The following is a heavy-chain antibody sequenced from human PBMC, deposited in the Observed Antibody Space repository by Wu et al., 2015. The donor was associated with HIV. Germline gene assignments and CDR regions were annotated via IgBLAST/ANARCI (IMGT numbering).Heavy chain of an antibody. CDR2: IRPDSGAT. Sequence: QAQLVQSGPEAKRPGASVKVSCKASYILTSYPIGWVRQAPGQGLEWMGWIRPDSGATHYAEKFQDRVTLTRDASINTAYMQLNRLRSDDTAVYYCATDGDYISGSVYWGPGTLVTVSS. V-gene: IGHV1-2*02. CDR3: ATDGDYISGSVY. J-gene: IGHJ4*02. CDR1: YILTSYP. D-gene: IGHD6-19*01.